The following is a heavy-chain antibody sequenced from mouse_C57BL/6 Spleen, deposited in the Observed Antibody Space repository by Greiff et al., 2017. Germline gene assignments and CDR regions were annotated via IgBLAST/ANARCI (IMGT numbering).Heavy chain of an antibody. CDR2: IDPSDSET. Sequence: QVQLKQPGAELVRPGSSVKLSCKASGYTFTSYWMHWVKQRPIQGLEWIGNIDPSDSETHYNQKFKDKATLTVDKSSSTAYMQLSSLTSEDSAVYYCARDYGSSYEDWFAYWGQGTLVTVSA. CDR3: ARDYGSSYEDWFAY. D-gene: IGHD1-1*01. V-gene: IGHV1-52*01. CDR1: GYTFTSYW. J-gene: IGHJ3*01.